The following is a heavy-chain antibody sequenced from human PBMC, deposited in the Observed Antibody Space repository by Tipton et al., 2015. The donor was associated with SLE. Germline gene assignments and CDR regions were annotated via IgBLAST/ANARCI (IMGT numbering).Heavy chain of an antibody. CDR1: AYTFTSYG. J-gene: IGHJ4*02. V-gene: IGHV1-18*01. CDR3: ARDYFDY. Sequence: GPEVKKPGASVKVSCKASAYTFTSYGISWVRQAPGQGLEWMGWVSTYTGNTIYAQKFQGRVTMTTDTSTSTAYMELTSLTYDDTAVYYCARDYFDYWGQGTLVTVSS. CDR2: VSTYTGNT.